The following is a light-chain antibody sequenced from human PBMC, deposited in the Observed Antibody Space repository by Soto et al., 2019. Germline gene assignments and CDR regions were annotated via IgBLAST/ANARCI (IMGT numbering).Light chain of an antibody. CDR3: SSYRSTTTFGV. J-gene: IGLJ1*01. CDR2: EVS. Sequence: QSALTQPASVSGSPGQSITISCTGTSSDIGGYNYVSWYQQHPGKAPKVVIYEVSNRPLGVSNRFSASKSGNTASLIISGLQADDEADYFCSSYRSTTTFGVFGTGTKGTVL. CDR1: SSDIGGYNY. V-gene: IGLV2-14*01.